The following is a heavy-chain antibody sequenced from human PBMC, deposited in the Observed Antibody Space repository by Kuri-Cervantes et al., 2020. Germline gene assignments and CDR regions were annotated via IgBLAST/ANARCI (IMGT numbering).Heavy chain of an antibody. D-gene: IGHD1-26*01. CDR1: GFTFSSYE. V-gene: IGHV3-48*02. Sequence: GESLKISCVSSGFTFSSYEINWVRQAPGKGLEWISYISSDSRTVYYEDSVKGRFTISRDNAKNSLYLHMDSLRDEDTAVYYCASGSGSYYYFDFWGQGTLVTVSS. J-gene: IGHJ4*02. CDR2: ISSDSRTV. CDR3: ASGSGSYYYFDF.